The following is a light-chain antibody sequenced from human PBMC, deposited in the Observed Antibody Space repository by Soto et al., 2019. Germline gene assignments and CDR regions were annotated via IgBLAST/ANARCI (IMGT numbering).Light chain of an antibody. V-gene: IGKV3-15*01. CDR2: DTS. CDR3: QPYNNWPLT. J-gene: IGKJ4*01. Sequence: MTQSPSSLSASVGDRVTITCRASQDIGDTLAWYQHKPGQTPRLLIYDTSTRATGVPARFSGSRSGPEFTLTINSLQSEDFAIYYCQPYNNWPLTFGGGTKVDIK. CDR1: QDIGDT.